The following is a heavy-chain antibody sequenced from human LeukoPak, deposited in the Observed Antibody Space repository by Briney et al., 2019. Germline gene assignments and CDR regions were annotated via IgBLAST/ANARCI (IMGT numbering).Heavy chain of an antibody. CDR2: IIPIFGTA. Sequence: GSSVKVSCKASGGTFSSYAISWVRQAPGQGLAWMGGIIPIFGTANYAQKFQGKVTITADESTSTAYMELSSLRSEDTAVYYCARGWDYDSGGRPTAYVYWGQGTLVSVSS. D-gene: IGHD3-22*01. CDR1: GGTFSSYA. J-gene: IGHJ4*02. V-gene: IGHV1-69*01. CDR3: ARGWDYDSGGRPTAYVY.